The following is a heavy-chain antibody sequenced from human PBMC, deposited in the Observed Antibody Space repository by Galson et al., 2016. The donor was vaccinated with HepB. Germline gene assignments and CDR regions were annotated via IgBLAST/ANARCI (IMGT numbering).Heavy chain of an antibody. D-gene: IGHD2-2*01. CDR3: AGQGGTSFDY. CDR2: IYPRNAHT. V-gene: IGHV5-51*01. CDR1: GYSFNVFW. Sequence: QSGAEVKKPGESLKISCKASGYSFNVFWIGWVRQMPGKGLELMGIIYPRNAHTIYNPTFQGQVTISADQSITTAYLQWSSLKASDTAMYYSAGQGGTSFDYWGQGTLLTVSS. J-gene: IGHJ4*02.